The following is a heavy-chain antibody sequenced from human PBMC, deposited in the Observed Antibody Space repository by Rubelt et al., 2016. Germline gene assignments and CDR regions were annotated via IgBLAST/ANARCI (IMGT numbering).Heavy chain of an antibody. Sequence: QVHLVQSGAEVKKPGSSVKVSCKTFGATFGSYGITWVRQAPGRGLEWMGRIIPILGVSRSAQKFQGRVTITADKSTTTAYMELGRLTSEDTAVYYCARESGIGGSYSHDAFDIWGQGTMVTVSS. J-gene: IGHJ3*02. V-gene: IGHV1-69*04. CDR3: ARESGIGGSYSHDAFDI. CDR1: GATFGSYG. D-gene: IGHD1-26*01. CDR2: IIPILGVS.